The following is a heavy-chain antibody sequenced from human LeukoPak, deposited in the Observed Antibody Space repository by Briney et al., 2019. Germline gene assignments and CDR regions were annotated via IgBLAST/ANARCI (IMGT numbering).Heavy chain of an antibody. CDR3: ARVHCGGDCYYNWFDP. CDR1: GGSISSYY. D-gene: IGHD2-21*02. Sequence: SETLSLTCTVSGGSISSYYWSWIRQPAGKGLEWIGRIYTSGSTNYNPSLKSRVTMSVDTSKNQFSLKLSSVTAADTAVYYCARVHCGGDCYYNWFDPWGQGTLVTVYS. V-gene: IGHV4-4*07. CDR2: IYTSGST. J-gene: IGHJ5*02.